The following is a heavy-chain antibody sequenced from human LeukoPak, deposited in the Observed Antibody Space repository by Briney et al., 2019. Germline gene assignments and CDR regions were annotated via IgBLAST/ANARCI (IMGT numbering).Heavy chain of an antibody. V-gene: IGHV3-23*01. Sequence: PGGSLRLSCAACGFAFSSYSMSWVRQAPGKGLEWVSAISGSGADTYYTDSVKGRFTISRGNAKNSLYLQMNSLRAEDTAVYYCARGTIIAHWGQGTLVTVSS. CDR1: GFAFSSYS. J-gene: IGHJ4*02. CDR3: ARGTIIAH. CDR2: ISGSGADT. D-gene: IGHD2-21*01.